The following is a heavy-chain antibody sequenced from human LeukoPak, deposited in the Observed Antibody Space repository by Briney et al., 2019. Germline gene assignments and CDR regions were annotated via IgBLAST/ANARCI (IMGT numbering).Heavy chain of an antibody. Sequence: GRSLRLSCTASGFTFGDYPMSWVRQAPGKGLEWIGFIRSKANGGTTEYAASVKGRFTISRDDPKSIAYLQMNSLKTEDTAVYYCTREYYFDSSDYYYDSHWGQGTLVTVSS. CDR3: TREYYFDSSDYYYDSH. CDR2: IRSKANGGTT. J-gene: IGHJ4*02. D-gene: IGHD3-22*01. CDR1: GFTFGDYP. V-gene: IGHV3-49*04.